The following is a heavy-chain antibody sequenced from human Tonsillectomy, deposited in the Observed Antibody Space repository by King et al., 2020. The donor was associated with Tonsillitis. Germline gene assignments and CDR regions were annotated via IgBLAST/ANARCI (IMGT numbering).Heavy chain of an antibody. CDR3: ARAYPAHLVGAPPWGVYYYYYGMDV. D-gene: IGHD1-26*01. V-gene: IGHV6-1*01. CDR2: TYYRSKWYN. J-gene: IGHJ6*02. CDR1: GDSVSSNSAA. Sequence: VQLQQSGPGLVKPSQTLSLTCAISGDSVSSNSAAWNWIRQSPSRGLEWLGRTYYRSKWYNDYAVSVKSRITINPDTSKNQFSLQLNSVTPEDTAVYYCARAYPAHLVGAPPWGVYYYYYGMDVWGQGTTVTVSS.